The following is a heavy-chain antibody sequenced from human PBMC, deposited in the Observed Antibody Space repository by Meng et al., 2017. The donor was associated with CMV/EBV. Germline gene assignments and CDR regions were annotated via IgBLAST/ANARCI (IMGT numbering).Heavy chain of an antibody. J-gene: IGHJ6*02. CDR2: INHSGST. D-gene: IGHD6-13*01. CDR1: GGSFSGYY. V-gene: IGHV4-34*01. CDR3: ARGRVSSWYGTSYYYYGMDV. Sequence: GSLRLSCAVYGGSFSGYYWSWIRQPPGKGLEWIGEINHSGSTNYNPSLKSRVTISVDTSKNQFSLKLNSVTAADTAVYYCARGRVSSWYGTSYYYYGMDVWGQGTTVTVSS.